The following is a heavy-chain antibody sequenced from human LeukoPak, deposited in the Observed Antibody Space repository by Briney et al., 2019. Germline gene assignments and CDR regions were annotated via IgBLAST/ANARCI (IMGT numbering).Heavy chain of an antibody. J-gene: IGHJ4*02. CDR3: ARDPLRYLRVGHYDY. Sequence: GGSLRLSCAASGFTFSTSAMNWVRQVPGKGLEWVSSIDLDSTHIYYAASVRGRFTISRDNAMNSVYLQMNSLRVEDTAVYYCARDPLRYLRVGHYDYWGQGTLVAVSS. CDR1: GFTFSTSA. V-gene: IGHV3-21*01. D-gene: IGHD3-9*01. CDR2: IDLDSTHI.